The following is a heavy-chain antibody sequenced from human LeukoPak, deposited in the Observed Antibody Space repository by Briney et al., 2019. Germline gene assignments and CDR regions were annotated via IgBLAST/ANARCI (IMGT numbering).Heavy chain of an antibody. CDR3: ARHHWYSCGWYFDY. D-gene: IGHD6-19*01. CDR2: INHSGST. CDR1: GGSFSGYY. V-gene: IGHV4-34*01. J-gene: IGHJ4*02. Sequence: SETLSLTCAVYGGSFSGYYWSWIRQPPGKGLEWIGEINHSGSTNYNPSLKSRVTISVDTSKNQFSLKLSSVTAADTAVYYCARHHWYSCGWYFDYWGQGTLVTVSS.